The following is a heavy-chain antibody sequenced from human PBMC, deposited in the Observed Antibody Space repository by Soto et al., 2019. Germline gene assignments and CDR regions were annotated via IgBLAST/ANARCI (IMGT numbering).Heavy chain of an antibody. D-gene: IGHD2-21*02. Sequence: PSETLSLTCTVSGDSISSSSYYWDWIRQPPGKGLEWFGSIYYSGSTYYNPSLKSRVTISVDTSKNQFSLKLSSVTAADTAVYYCARARSGDRRFDSWGQGALVT. CDR2: IYYSGST. V-gene: IGHV4-39*01. CDR1: GDSISSSSYY. J-gene: IGHJ4*02. CDR3: ARARSGDRRFDS.